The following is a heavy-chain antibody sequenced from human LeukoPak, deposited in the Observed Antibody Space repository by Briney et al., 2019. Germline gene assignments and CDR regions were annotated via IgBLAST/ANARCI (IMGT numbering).Heavy chain of an antibody. V-gene: IGHV1-18*01. J-gene: IGHJ4*02. CDR1: GYTFTSYG. CDR2: ISAKKGNT. CDR3: ARDMYSSGRVPFDY. D-gene: IGHD6-19*01. Sequence: ASVKVSCKASGYTFTSYGISWVRQAPGQGLEWMGWISAKKGNTDYAQKLQGRVAMTTDTSTSTAYMELRSLRSDDTAVYYCARDMYSSGRVPFDYWGQGTLVTVSS.